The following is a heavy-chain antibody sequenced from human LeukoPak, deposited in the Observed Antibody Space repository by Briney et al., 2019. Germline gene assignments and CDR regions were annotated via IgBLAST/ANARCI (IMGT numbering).Heavy chain of an antibody. J-gene: IGHJ6*02. CDR2: INHSGST. V-gene: IGHV4-34*01. Sequence: ASETLSLTCAVYGGSFSGYYWSWIRQPPGKGLEWIGEINHSGSTNYNPSLKSRVTISVDTSKNQFSLKLSSVTAADTAVYYCARANLYCSGGSCYSKYYYYGMDVWGQGTTVTVSS. D-gene: IGHD2-15*01. CDR1: GGSFSGYY. CDR3: ARANLYCSGGSCYSKYYYYGMDV.